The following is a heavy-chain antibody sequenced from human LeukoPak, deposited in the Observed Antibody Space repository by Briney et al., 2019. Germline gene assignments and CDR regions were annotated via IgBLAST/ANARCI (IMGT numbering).Heavy chain of an antibody. CDR1: GGSFSSYY. J-gene: IGHJ4*02. CDR2: IYTSGST. D-gene: IGHD3-22*01. V-gene: IGHV4-4*07. Sequence: SETLSLTYTVSGGSFSSYYWSWIRQPAGKGLEWIGRIYTSGSTIYNPSLKSRVTMSVDKSKNQFSLKLSSVTAADTAVYYCARDEYYYDIRGYLFDYWGQGTLVTVSS. CDR3: ARDEYYYDIRGYLFDY.